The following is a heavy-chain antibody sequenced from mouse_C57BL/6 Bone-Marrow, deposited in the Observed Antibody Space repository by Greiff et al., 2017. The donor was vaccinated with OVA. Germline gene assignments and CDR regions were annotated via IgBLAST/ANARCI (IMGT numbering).Heavy chain of an antibody. Sequence: VQGVESGPELVKPGASVKISCKASGYAFSSSWMNWVKQRPGKGLEWIGRIYPGDGDTNYNGKFKGKATLTADKSSSTAYMQLSSLTSEDSAVYFCARSTVVYFDYWGQGTTLTVSS. D-gene: IGHD1-1*01. CDR1: GYAFSSSW. J-gene: IGHJ2*01. CDR3: ARSTVVYFDY. CDR2: IYPGDGDT. V-gene: IGHV1-82*01.